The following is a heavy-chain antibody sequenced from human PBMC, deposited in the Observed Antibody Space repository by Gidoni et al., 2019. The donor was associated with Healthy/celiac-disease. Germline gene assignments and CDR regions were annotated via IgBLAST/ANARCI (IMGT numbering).Heavy chain of an antibody. CDR3: ARADYDFHYFYYYMYV. V-gene: IGHV3-21*01. D-gene: IGHD3-3*01. J-gene: IGHJ6*03. CDR1: GFTLSSYS. CDR2: ISSSSSYI. Sequence: EVQLVESGGGLVKPGGSLRLSCAASGFTLSSYSMNWVRQAPGKGLEWVSSISSSSSYIYYADSVKGRFTISRDNAKNSLYLQMNSLRAEDTAVYYCARADYDFHYFYYYMYVWGKGTTVTVSS.